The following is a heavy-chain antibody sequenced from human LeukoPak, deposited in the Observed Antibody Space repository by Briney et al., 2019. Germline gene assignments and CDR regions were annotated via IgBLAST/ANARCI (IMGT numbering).Heavy chain of an antibody. CDR1: SASISTYC. Sequence: PSETLSLTCTVSSASISTYCWSWIRQPPGKGLEWIGYIYHSGPSNYNPSLKSRVAMSVDTSKSQFSLSLTSVTTADTAVYYCARSIRGYSSGWYYFDYWGQGTLITVSS. D-gene: IGHD6-19*01. CDR2: IYHSGPS. V-gene: IGHV4-59*01. CDR3: ARSIRGYSSGWYYFDY. J-gene: IGHJ4*02.